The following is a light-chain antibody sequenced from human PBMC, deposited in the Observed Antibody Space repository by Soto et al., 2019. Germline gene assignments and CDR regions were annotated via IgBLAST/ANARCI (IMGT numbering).Light chain of an antibody. Sequence: EIVLTQSPGTLSLSPGERATLSCRASQSVSSNFLAWYQQIPGQAPRLLIYGASSRATGIPDRFSGSGSGTDFTLTISGLEPEDFAVYYCQQYGSSPWTFGQGTKVVIK. CDR2: GAS. V-gene: IGKV3-20*01. CDR3: QQYGSSPWT. J-gene: IGKJ1*01. CDR1: QSVSSNF.